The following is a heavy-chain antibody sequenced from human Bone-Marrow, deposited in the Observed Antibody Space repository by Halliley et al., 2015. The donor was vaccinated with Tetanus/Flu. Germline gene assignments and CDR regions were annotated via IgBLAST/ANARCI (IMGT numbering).Heavy chain of an antibody. CDR2: LYYLGNT. CDR1: GGSITNSGYY. Sequence: TLSLTCTVSGGSITNSGYYWGWIRQPPGKGLEWIGNLYYLGNTYYNPSLKSRVTISVDTSRNQFSLKLNSVSVADTAVYYCARLDYSNFCFDYWGQGTLVTVSS. D-gene: IGHD4-4*01. V-gene: IGHV4-39*01. J-gene: IGHJ4*02. CDR3: ARLDYSNFCFDY.